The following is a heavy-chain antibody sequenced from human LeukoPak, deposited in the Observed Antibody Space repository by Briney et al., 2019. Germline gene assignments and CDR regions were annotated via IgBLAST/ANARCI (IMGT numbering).Heavy chain of an antibody. CDR1: GFTFSSYA. J-gene: IGHJ4*02. D-gene: IGHD3-22*01. CDR2: LSYDGSNK. V-gene: IGHV3-30*04. Sequence: GRSLRLSCAASGFTFSSYATHWVRQAPGKGLEWVAVLSYDGSNKYYADSVKGRFTISRDNSKNTLYLQMNSLRAEDTAVYYCARGSPDYYDSSGYYLNTYYFDYWGQGTLVTVSS. CDR3: ARGSPDYYDSSGYYLNTYYFDY.